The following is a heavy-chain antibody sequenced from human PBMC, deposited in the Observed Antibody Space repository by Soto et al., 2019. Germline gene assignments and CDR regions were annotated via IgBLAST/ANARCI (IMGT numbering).Heavy chain of an antibody. D-gene: IGHD3-22*01. CDR3: ARSFGYYDNNGDAFDI. V-gene: IGHV1-69*05. Sequence: GASVKVSCKTSGGTFSSYAISWVRQAPGQGLEWMGWIDAIVDTTKYAEKFQGRVTITRDTSASTAYMELSSLRSEDTAVYYCARSFGYYDNNGDAFDIWGQGTMVTVSS. CDR1: GGTFSSYA. J-gene: IGHJ3*02. CDR2: IDAIVDTT.